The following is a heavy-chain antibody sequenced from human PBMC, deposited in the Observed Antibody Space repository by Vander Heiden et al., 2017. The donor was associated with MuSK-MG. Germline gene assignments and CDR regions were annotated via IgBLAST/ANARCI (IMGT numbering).Heavy chain of an antibody. Sequence: EVQLVESGGGLVQPGGSLRVSCVASGFTFRDSWMKWVRQATGKGLEWVANIKQDGSEKNYVDSVKGRFTISRDNAKNSMYLQMNSLRAEDTAMYYCVRDGLRHASDVWGQGTMVTVSS. V-gene: IGHV3-7*01. CDR3: VRDGLRHASDV. CDR1: GFTFRDSW. J-gene: IGHJ3*01. CDR2: IKQDGSEK.